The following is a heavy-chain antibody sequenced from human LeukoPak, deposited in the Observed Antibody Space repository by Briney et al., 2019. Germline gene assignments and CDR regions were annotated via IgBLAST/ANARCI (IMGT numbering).Heavy chain of an antibody. CDR3: ARGRVVVVPAASGHYYYMDV. Sequence: SETLSLTCAVYGGSFSGYYWSWIRQPPGKGLEWMGEINHSGSTNYNPSLKSRVTISVDTSKNQFSLKLSSVTAADTAVYYCARGRVVVVPAASGHYYYMDVWGKGTTVTVSS. V-gene: IGHV4-34*01. J-gene: IGHJ6*03. D-gene: IGHD2-2*01. CDR2: INHSGST. CDR1: GGSFSGYY.